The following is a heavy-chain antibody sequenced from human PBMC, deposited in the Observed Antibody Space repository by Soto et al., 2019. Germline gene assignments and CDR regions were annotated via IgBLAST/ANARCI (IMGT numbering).Heavy chain of an antibody. V-gene: IGHV3-9*01. J-gene: IGHJ4*02. Sequence: EVQLVESGGGLVQPGRSLRLSCAASGFTFDDYAMHWVRQAPGKGLEWVSGISWNSGSIGYADSVKGRFTISRDNAKNSLYLQMNSLRAEDTALYYCAKDNGSSGYYYYFDYWGQGTLVTVSS. CDR3: AKDNGSSGYYYYFDY. D-gene: IGHD3-22*01. CDR1: GFTFDDYA. CDR2: ISWNSGSI.